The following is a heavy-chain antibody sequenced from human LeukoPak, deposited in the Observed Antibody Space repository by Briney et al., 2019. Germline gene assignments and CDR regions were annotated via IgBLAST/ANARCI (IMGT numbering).Heavy chain of an antibody. D-gene: IGHD3-3*01. J-gene: IGHJ3*02. Sequence: GGSLRLSCAASGFTFSSYSMNWVRQAPGKGLEWVSSISSSSSYIYYADSVKGRFTISRDNAKNSLYLQMNSLRAEDTAVYYCARGGYDFWSGYFSPYAFDIWGQGTMVTVSS. CDR3: ARGGYDFWSGYFSPYAFDI. CDR1: GFTFSSYS. V-gene: IGHV3-21*01. CDR2: ISSSSSYI.